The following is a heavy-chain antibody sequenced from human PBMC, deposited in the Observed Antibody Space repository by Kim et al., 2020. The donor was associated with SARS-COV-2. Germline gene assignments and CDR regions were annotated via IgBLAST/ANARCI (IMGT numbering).Heavy chain of an antibody. CDR3: TTIPWGLWFGEVFDY. CDR1: GFTFSNAW. Sequence: GGSLRLSCAASGFTFSNAWMSWVRQAPGKGLEWVGGIKSKTDGGKKDYAAPVKGRFTISRDDSKNTLYLQMNSLKTEDTAVYYCTTIPWGLWFGEVFDYWGQGTLVTVSS. CDR2: IKSKTDGGKK. J-gene: IGHJ4*02. V-gene: IGHV3-15*01. D-gene: IGHD3-10*01.